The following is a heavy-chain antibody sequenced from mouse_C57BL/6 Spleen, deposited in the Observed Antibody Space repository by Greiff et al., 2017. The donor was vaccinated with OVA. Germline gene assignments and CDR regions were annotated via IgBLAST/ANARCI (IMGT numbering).Heavy chain of an antibody. D-gene: IGHD2-3*01. CDR2: IYPGDGDT. Sequence: QVQLKQSGPELVKPGASVKISCKASGYAFSSSWMNWVKQRPGKGLEWIGRIYPGDGDTNYNGKFKGKATLTADKSSSTAYMQLSSLTSEDSAVYFCARESFYDAMDYWGQGTSVTVSS. CDR3: ARESFYDAMDY. J-gene: IGHJ4*01. CDR1: GYAFSSSW. V-gene: IGHV1-82*01.